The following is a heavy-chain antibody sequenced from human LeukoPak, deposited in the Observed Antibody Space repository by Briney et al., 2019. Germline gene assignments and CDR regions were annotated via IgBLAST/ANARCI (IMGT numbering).Heavy chain of an antibody. CDR1: GFTFSDYY. D-gene: IGHD2-2*01. Sequence: PGGSLRLSCAASGFTFSDYYMSWIRQAPGKGLEWVSYISSSGHYTHYADSVKGRFTISRDNAKNSLYLQMSSLRAEDTAVYYCARRILSTSWTDSFDIGGQGTMVTVSS. V-gene: IGHV3-11*03. J-gene: IGHJ3*02. CDR2: ISSSGHYT. CDR3: ARRILSTSWTDSFDI.